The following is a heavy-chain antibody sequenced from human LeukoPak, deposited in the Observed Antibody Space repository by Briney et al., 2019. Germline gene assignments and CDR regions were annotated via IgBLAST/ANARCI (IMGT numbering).Heavy chain of an antibody. CDR1: GGSFSGYY. CDR2: INHSGST. Sequence: PPETLSLTCAAYGGSFSGYYWSWIRQPPGKGLEWIGEINHSGSTNYNPSLKSRVTISVDTSKNQFSLKLSSVTAADTAVYYCARGSSSYYYDSSGYYDYWGQGTLVTVSS. CDR3: ARGSSSYYYDSSGYYDY. D-gene: IGHD3-22*01. J-gene: IGHJ4*02. V-gene: IGHV4-34*01.